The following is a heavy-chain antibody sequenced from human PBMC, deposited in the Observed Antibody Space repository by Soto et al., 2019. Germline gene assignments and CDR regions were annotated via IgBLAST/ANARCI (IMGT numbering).Heavy chain of an antibody. D-gene: IGHD2-15*01. Sequence: QVQLQESGPGLVKPSGTLSLTCSVSSGSISSGNWWSWVRQSPEKGLEWIGEIFHSGSTNYNPSLKIRVTMSVDKSKNQFPLKLSSVTAADTAVYYCARDQRYCSDNNCHYYFDYWGQGTLVTVSS. J-gene: IGHJ4*02. CDR1: SGSISSGNW. CDR2: IFHSGST. CDR3: ARDQRYCSDNNCHYYFDY. V-gene: IGHV4-4*02.